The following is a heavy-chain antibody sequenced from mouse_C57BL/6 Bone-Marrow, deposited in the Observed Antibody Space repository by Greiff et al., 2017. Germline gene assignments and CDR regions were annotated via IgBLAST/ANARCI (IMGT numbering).Heavy chain of an antibody. J-gene: IGHJ3*01. CDR3: AREEGYYSAWFAY. CDR1: GYTFTSYW. D-gene: IGHD2-3*01. V-gene: IGHV1-50*01. Sequence: VQLQQPGAELVKPGASVQLSCKASGYTFTSYWMQWVKQRPGQGLEWIGQIDPSDSYTNYNQKFTGKATLTVDTSSSTAHMELRSLTSEDSEVYYCAREEGYYSAWFAYWGQGTLVTVSA. CDR2: IDPSDSYT.